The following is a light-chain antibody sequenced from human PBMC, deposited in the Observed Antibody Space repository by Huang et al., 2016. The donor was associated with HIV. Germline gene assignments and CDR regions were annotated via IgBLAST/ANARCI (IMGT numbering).Light chain of an antibody. CDR2: GAS. V-gene: IGKV3-15*01. Sequence: EIVMTQSPATLSVSPGERVTLSCRAKRSVSTNLAWYQQRPGQAPRLLIYGASTRAPGIPDRFSGSGSGTDFSLTISSLQSEDFALYYCHQYNNWLLSFGGGTRVDI. CDR1: RSVSTN. J-gene: IGKJ4*01. CDR3: HQYNNWLLS.